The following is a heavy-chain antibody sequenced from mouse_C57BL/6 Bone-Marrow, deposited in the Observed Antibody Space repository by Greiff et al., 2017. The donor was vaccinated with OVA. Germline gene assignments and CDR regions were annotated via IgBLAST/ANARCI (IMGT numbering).Heavy chain of an antibody. CDR1: GYSITSDY. Sequence: EVQRVESGPGLAKPSQSLTLTCSVTGYSITSDYWNWIRKFPGHKLEYMGYISYSGSTYYNPSLKSRISITRDTSKNQYYLQLNSVTTEDTATCYGSRGDYSWWFAYWGQGTLVTVSA. D-gene: IGHD1-1*01. CDR2: ISYSGST. CDR3: SRGDYSWWFAY. J-gene: IGHJ3*01. V-gene: IGHV3-8*01.